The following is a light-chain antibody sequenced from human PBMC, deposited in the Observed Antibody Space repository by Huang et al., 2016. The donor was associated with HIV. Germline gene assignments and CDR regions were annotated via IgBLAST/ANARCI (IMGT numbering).Light chain of an antibody. CDR1: ESISSS. V-gene: IGKV3-15*01. CDR3: QQYNDWPPIT. Sequence: EIVMTQSPDTLSVFPGQRVTLSCRASESISSSLAWYQQKSGQAPRLLIYDASTRATDIPARFSGSGSGTEFTLTISSLLSEDFAVYYFQQYNDWPPITFGQGTRLDMK. J-gene: IGKJ5*01. CDR2: DAS.